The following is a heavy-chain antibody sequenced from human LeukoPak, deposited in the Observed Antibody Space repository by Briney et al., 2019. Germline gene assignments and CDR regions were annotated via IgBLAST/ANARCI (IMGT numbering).Heavy chain of an antibody. CDR3: AKPGSSRGIAGRRPTKYYFDY. CDR1: GGSISSGNFY. CDR2: IYFSENT. V-gene: IGHV4-39*07. J-gene: IGHJ4*02. D-gene: IGHD6-6*01. Sequence: PSETLSLTCIVSGGSISSGNFYWGWIRQPPGKGLEWIGSIYFSENTYYNPSLKSRVTISVDTSKNQFSLKLSSVTAADTAVYYCAKPGSSRGIAGRRPTKYYFDYWGQGTLVTVSS.